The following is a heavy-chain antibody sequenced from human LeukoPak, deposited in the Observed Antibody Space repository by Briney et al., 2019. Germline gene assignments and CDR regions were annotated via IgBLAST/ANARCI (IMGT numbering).Heavy chain of an antibody. V-gene: IGHV1-2*02. CDR3: ARAKDREDYYFDN. CDR1: GYTFTGYY. D-gene: IGHD2-15*01. J-gene: IGHJ4*02. CDR2: INPNSGGT. Sequence: ASVKVSCKASGYTFTGYYMHWVRQAPGQGLEWMGWINPNSGGTNYAQRFQGRVTMTRDTSISPAYMELSRLRSDDTAVYYCARAKDREDYYFDNWGQGTLVTVSS.